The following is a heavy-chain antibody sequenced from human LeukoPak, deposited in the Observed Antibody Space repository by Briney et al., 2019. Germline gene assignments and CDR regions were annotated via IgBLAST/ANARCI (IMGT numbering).Heavy chain of an antibody. CDR1: GGSISSYY. V-gene: IGHV4-59*01. Sequence: PSETLSLTCTVSGGSISSYYWSWIRQPPGKGLEWIGYIYYSGSTNYNPSLKSRVTISVDTSKNQFSLKLSSVTAADTAVYYCARAPAGSHMDVWGKGTTVTVSS. CDR2: IYYSGST. D-gene: IGHD6-19*01. CDR3: ARAPAGSHMDV. J-gene: IGHJ6*03.